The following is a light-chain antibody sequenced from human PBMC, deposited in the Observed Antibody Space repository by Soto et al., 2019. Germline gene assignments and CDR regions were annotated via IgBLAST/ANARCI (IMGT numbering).Light chain of an antibody. CDR2: DVS. V-gene: IGLV2-11*01. CDR3: CSYAGSYTLRV. J-gene: IGLJ2*01. CDR1: SSDVGGYNY. Sequence: QSALTQPRSVSGSPGQSVTISCTGTSSDVGGYNYVTWYQQHPGKAPKLMIYDVSKRPSGVPDRFSGSKSGNTASLAISGLQAEDEGDYYCCSYAGSYTLRVFGGGTKLTV.